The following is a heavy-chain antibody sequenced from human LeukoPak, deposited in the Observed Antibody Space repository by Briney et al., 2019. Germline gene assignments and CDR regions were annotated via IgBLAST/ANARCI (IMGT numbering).Heavy chain of an antibody. V-gene: IGHV1-46*01. CDR1: GYTFTSYY. D-gene: IGHD3-22*01. Sequence: ASVKVSCKASGYTFTSYYIHWVRQAPGQGPEWMGIIYPSGGSTTYAQKFQGRVTMTRDMSTSTAYMELSRLRSDDTAVYYCATEGPNYYDSSGYWANNWFDPWGQGTLVTVSS. CDR2: IYPSGGST. CDR3: ATEGPNYYDSSGYWANNWFDP. J-gene: IGHJ5*02.